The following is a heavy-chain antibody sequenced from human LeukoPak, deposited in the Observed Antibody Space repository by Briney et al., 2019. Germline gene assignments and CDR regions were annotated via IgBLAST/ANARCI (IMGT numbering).Heavy chain of an antibody. J-gene: IGHJ4*02. Sequence: GGSLRLSCAASGFTFGDYWMSWIRQAPGKGLEWISYISSSGGNIYFADSVKGRFTMSRDNARGSLYLQMNSLTADDTAIYYCARRRDYFDYWGQGTLVTVSS. V-gene: IGHV3-11*01. CDR2: ISSSGGNI. CDR3: ARRRDYFDY. CDR1: GFTFGDYW.